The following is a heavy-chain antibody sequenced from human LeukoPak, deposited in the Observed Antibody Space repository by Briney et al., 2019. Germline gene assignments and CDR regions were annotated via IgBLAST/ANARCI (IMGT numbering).Heavy chain of an antibody. CDR3: ARDKIVGATYFDY. CDR2: ISYDGSNK. J-gene: IGHJ4*02. CDR1: GFTFSSYA. D-gene: IGHD1-26*01. Sequence: GGSLRLSCAASGFTFSSYAMHWVRQAPGKGLEWVAVISYDGSNKYYADSVKGRFTISRDNSKNTLYLQMNSLRAEDTAVYYCARDKIVGATYFDYWGQGTLITVSS. V-gene: IGHV3-30*04.